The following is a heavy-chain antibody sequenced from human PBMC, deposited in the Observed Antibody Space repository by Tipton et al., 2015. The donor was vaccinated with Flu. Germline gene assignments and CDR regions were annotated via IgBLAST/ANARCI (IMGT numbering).Heavy chain of an antibody. CDR3: ARDLGSFNWFDR. D-gene: IGHD2-15*01. V-gene: IGHV4-39*02. J-gene: IGHJ5*02. Sequence: TLSLTCTVSGGSISSSTHYWGWIRQPPGKGLEWIGTIYSSGSTYYNPSLKSRVTITVDTSKNQFSLKMTSVTAADTAVYYCARDLGSFNWFDRWGQGTLVTVSS. CDR1: GGSISSSTHY. CDR2: IYSSGST.